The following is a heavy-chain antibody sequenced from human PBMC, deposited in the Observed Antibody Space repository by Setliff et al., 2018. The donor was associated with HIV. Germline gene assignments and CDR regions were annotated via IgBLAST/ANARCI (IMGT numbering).Heavy chain of an antibody. J-gene: IGHJ4*02. CDR2: ISYDESNQ. Sequence: GGSLRLSCAASGFTFSTYAMHWVRQAPGKGLEWVAIISYDESNQYYADSVKGRFPISRDNSKNTLFLQMNSLRAEDTAVYYCARDLPIYDTSGSLDYWGQGALVTVSS. CDR3: ARDLPIYDTSGSLDY. D-gene: IGHD3-22*01. CDR1: GFTFSTYA. V-gene: IGHV3-30*01.